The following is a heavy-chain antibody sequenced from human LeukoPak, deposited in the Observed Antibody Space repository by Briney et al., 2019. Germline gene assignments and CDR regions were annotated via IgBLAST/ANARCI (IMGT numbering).Heavy chain of an antibody. D-gene: IGHD7-27*01. Sequence: GESQRISCKGSGYSFTSYWITWVRQMPGKGLEWMGRIDPSNSYTDYSPPFQGHVTISADKSISTAYLQWRSLKASDTAMYYCTSSPGDFDYWGQGTLVTVSS. J-gene: IGHJ4*02. CDR3: TSSPGDFDY. CDR1: GYSFTSYW. CDR2: IDPSNSYT. V-gene: IGHV5-10-1*01.